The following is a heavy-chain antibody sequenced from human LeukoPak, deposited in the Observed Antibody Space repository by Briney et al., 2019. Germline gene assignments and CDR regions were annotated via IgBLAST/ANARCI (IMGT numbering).Heavy chain of an antibody. V-gene: IGHV4-31*11. D-gene: IGHD3-22*01. CDR1: GGSFSGYY. J-gene: IGHJ4*02. CDR3: ARTEYDSSGYYGILDY. CDR2: IYYSGST. Sequence: PSETLSLTCAVYGGSFSGYYWSWIRQHPGKGLEWIGYIYYSGSTYYNPSLKSRVTISVDTSKNQFSLKLSSVTAADTAVYYCARTEYDSSGYYGILDYWGQGTLVTVSS.